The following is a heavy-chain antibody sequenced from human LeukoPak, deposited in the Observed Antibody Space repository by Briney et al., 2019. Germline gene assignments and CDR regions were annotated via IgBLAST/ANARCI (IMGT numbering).Heavy chain of an antibody. V-gene: IGHV3-7*01. CDR3: SWSGEAD. CDR2: IREDGSER. CDR1: EFSPISHW. Sequence: GGSLRLSCAASEFSPISHWMTWVRRAPGKGLEWVADIREDGSERYYVDSVKGRFTISRDKAKNSVFLQMNGLRAEDTAVYYCSWSGEADWGQGTLVTVSS. J-gene: IGHJ4*02. D-gene: IGHD1-26*01.